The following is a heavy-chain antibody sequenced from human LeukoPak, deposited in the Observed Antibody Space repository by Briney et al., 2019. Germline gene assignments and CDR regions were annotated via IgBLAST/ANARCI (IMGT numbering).Heavy chain of an antibody. J-gene: IGHJ6*03. CDR1: GYTFTSYY. D-gene: IGHD3-16*01. CDR3: ARELGGTKGEGYYYYYYMDV. V-gene: IGHV1-46*01. CDR2: INPSGGST. Sequence: GASVKVSCKASGYTFTSYYMHWVRQAPGQGLEWMGIINPSGGSTSYAQKFQGRVTMTRDMSTSTVYMELSSLRSEDTAVYYCARELGGTKGEGYYYYYYMDVWGKGTTVTISS.